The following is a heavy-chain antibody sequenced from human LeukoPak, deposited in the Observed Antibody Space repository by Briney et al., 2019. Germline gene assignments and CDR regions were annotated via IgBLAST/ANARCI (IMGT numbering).Heavy chain of an antibody. Sequence: PGGSLRLSCAASGFTFSSYSMNWVRQAPGKGLERVSSISSSSSYIYYADSVKGRFTTSRDNSKNTLYLQMNSLRAEDTAVYYCAKDPDCTSGVCYTFFDYWGQGTLVTVSS. D-gene: IGHD2-8*01. CDR3: AKDPDCTSGVCYTFFDY. CDR2: ISSSSSYI. V-gene: IGHV3-21*04. J-gene: IGHJ4*02. CDR1: GFTFSSYS.